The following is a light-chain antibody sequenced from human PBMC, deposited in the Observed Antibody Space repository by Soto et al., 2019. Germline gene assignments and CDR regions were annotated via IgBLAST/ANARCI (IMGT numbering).Light chain of an antibody. V-gene: IGKV3-11*01. CDR3: QQSYNGPFT. Sequence: EIVLTQSPATLSLSPGERATLSCRASQSVSSKLAWYQQKPGQAPRLLIYGASTRATGIPARFSGSGSGTDFTLTISSLQPEDFATYYCQQSYNGPFTFGPGTKVDIK. CDR1: QSVSSK. CDR2: GAS. J-gene: IGKJ3*01.